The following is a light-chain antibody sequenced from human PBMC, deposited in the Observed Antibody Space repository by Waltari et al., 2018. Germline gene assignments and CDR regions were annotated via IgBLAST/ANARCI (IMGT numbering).Light chain of an antibody. Sequence: DTLMTQSPSSLSASVGDRVTITCRASQAISTYVNWYQQTPGMAPKLLIFSSSTLHRGVSSRFSGSGSGTEFTLTISSLQPEDFATYYCQQSYSPPFSFGGGTKVEIK. CDR2: SSS. J-gene: IGKJ4*01. CDR1: QAISTY. V-gene: IGKV1-39*01. CDR3: QQSYSPPFS.